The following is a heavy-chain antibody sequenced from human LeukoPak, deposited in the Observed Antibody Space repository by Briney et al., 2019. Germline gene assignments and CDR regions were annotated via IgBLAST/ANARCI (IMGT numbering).Heavy chain of an antibody. Sequence: PGGSLRLSCAASGFTFSSYEMNWVRQAPGKGLEWVANIKQDGTEKYYVDSVKGRFTISRDNAKNSLYLQMNSLRAEDTAVYYCARDSEWALLRSDYSGQGTLVTVSS. CDR3: ARDSEWALLRSDY. CDR2: IKQDGTEK. V-gene: IGHV3-7*05. CDR1: GFTFSSYE. J-gene: IGHJ4*02. D-gene: IGHD1-26*01.